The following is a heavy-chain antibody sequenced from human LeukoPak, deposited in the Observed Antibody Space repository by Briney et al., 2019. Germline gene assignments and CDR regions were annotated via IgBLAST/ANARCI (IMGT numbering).Heavy chain of an antibody. D-gene: IGHD5-12*01. CDR3: AREHGGYEGGETVDY. CDR1: GGSISSYS. CDR2: IYYSGYT. V-gene: IGHV4-59*01. J-gene: IGHJ4*02. Sequence: SETLSLTCTVSGGSISSYSWNWIRQSPGKGLEWIGYIYYSGYTNYNYNPSLKSRVTISVDTSKSQFSLKLSSVTAADTAVYFCAREHGGYEGGETVDYWGQGTLVTVSS.